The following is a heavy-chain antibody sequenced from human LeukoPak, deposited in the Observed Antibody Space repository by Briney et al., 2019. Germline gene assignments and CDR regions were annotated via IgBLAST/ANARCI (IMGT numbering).Heavy chain of an antibody. CDR3: ARVIRSTTEYYYYMDV. CDR1: GYTFTSYY. D-gene: IGHD4-17*01. J-gene: IGHJ6*03. Sequence: ASVKVSCKASGYTFTSYYMHWVRQAPGQGLEWMGIINPSGGSTSYAQKFQGRVTMTRDTSTSTVYMELSSLRSEDTAVYYCARVIRSTTEYYYYMDVWGKGTTVTVSS. CDR2: INPSGGST. V-gene: IGHV1-46*01.